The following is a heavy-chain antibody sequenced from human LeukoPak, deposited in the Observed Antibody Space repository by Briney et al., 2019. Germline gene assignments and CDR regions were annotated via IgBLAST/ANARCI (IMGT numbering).Heavy chain of an antibody. V-gene: IGHV7-4-1*02. CDR2: INTNTGNP. D-gene: IGHD6-19*01. J-gene: IGHJ6*03. CDR1: GYTFTGYY. Sequence: ASVKVSCKASGYTFTGYYMHWVRQAPGQGLEWMGWINTNTGNPTYAQGFTGRFVFSLDTSVSTAYLQISSLKAEDTAVYYCAKAGIAVSGRAGRYYYYYYMDVWGKGTTVTISS. CDR3: AKAGIAVSGRAGRYYYYYYMDV.